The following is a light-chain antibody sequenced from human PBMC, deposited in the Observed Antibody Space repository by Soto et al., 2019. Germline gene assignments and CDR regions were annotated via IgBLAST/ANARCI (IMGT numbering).Light chain of an antibody. CDR1: QSINSW. Sequence: DIQMTQSPSTLSASVGDRVTITCRASQSINSWLAWYQQKPGKAPKLLIYKASSLESGVPSRFSGSGSGTEFTLTISSLQSEDFAVYYCQQYNNWPPFTFGPGTKVDIK. CDR3: QQYNNWPPFT. J-gene: IGKJ3*01. CDR2: KAS. V-gene: IGKV1-5*03.